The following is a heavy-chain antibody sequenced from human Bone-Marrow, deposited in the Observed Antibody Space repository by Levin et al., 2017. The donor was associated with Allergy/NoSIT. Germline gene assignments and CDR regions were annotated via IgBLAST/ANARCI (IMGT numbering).Heavy chain of an antibody. V-gene: IGHV1-2*02. Sequence: ASVKVSCKASGYTFTGYYMHWVRQAPGQGLEWMGWINPNSGGTNYAQKFQGRVTMTRDTSISTAYMELSRLRSDDTAVYYCARVGVTSLGYCSSTSCQNVDAFDIWGQGTMVTVSS. J-gene: IGHJ3*02. CDR3: ARVGVTSLGYCSSTSCQNVDAFDI. CDR2: INPNSGGT. CDR1: GYTFTGYY. D-gene: IGHD2-2*01.